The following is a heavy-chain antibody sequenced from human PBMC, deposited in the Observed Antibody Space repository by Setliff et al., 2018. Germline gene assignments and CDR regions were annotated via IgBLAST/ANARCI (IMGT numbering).Heavy chain of an antibody. J-gene: IGHJ4*02. CDR2: IYPGDSDT. CDR1: GYTFTNYW. D-gene: IGHD5-12*01. V-gene: IGHV5-51*01. Sequence: PGESLKISCKGSGYTFTNYWIGWVRQMPGKGLEWMGIIYPGDSDTRYSPSFRGQVTISADKSISTTYLQWSSLRASDTAMYYCARLGGCNTDLCTDAFDIVANGDYWGQGTLVTVSS. CDR3: ARLGGCNTDLCTDAFDIVANGDY.